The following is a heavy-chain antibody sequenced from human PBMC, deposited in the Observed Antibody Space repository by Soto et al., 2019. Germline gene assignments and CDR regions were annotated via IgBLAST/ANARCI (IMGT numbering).Heavy chain of an antibody. CDR1: GGSVSSGSYY. CDR2: IYYSGST. J-gene: IGHJ6*02. Sequence: PSETLSLTCTVSGGSVSSGSYYWSWIRQPPGKGLEWIGYIYYSGSTNYNPSLKSRVTISVDTSKNQFSLKLSSVTAADTAVYYCARVDSSGSNYYYYYGMDVWGQGATVTVSS. CDR3: ARVDSSGSNYYYYYGMDV. D-gene: IGHD6-19*01. V-gene: IGHV4-61*01.